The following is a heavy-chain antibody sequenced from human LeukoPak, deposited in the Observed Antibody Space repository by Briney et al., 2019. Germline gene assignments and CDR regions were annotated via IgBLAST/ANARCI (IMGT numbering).Heavy chain of an antibody. CDR2: IKQDGRDK. CDR3: AREGITSSGDDAFDI. V-gene: IGHV3-7*01. CDR1: GFTFSRHY. J-gene: IGHJ3*02. D-gene: IGHD6-13*01. Sequence: PGGSLRLSCAASGFTFSRHYMTWVRQASGKGLEWVANIKQDGRDKYFVDSVRGRFTISRDNAKNSLYLQMNRLRAEDTAVYYCAREGITSSGDDAFDIWGQGTMVTVSS.